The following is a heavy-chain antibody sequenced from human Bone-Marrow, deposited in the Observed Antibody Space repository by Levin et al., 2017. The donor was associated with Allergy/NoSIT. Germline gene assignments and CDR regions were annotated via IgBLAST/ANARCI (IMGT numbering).Heavy chain of an antibody. V-gene: IGHV1-69*13. CDR2: IIPILTST. CDR3: ARGRIPYHYFYYMQV. D-gene: IGHD5-18*01. CDR1: EDSFTTYA. J-gene: IGHJ6*03. Sequence: GASVKVSCKPSEDSFTTYAVSWVRQAPGQGLEYVGGIIPILTSTNYGQKFQGRVTITSDESTSTVFMELRGLRSDDTAIYYCARGRIPYHYFYYMQVWGEGTTVTVS.